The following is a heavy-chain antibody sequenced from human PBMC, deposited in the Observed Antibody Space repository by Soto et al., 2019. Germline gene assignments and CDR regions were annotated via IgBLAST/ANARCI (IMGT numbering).Heavy chain of an antibody. V-gene: IGHV5-10-1*01. CDR3: ARQIYDSDTGPNFQYYFDS. Sequence: GESLKISCKGSGYSFAGYWITWVRQKPGKGLEWMGRIDPSDSQTYYSPSFRGHVTIPATKSITTVFLQWSSLRASDTAMYYCARQIYDSDTGPNFQYYFDSWGQGTPVTVSS. CDR1: GYSFAGYW. D-gene: IGHD3-22*01. CDR2: IDPSDSQT. J-gene: IGHJ4*02.